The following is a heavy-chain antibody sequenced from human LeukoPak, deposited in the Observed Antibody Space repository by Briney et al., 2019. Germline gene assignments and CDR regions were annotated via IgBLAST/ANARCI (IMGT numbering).Heavy chain of an antibody. CDR3: ARGNAMVRGVPIWFVP. Sequence: GASLILSCASSGFTFSCYWVYLGRQAPGKVVEWVVNIKQDRSEKFSEDSVTGRFTLSRDNAKSSLYLQMNTLRAEDTPVYYCARGNAMVRGVPIWFVPWGQGTLVTVSS. J-gene: IGHJ5*02. D-gene: IGHD3-10*01. CDR1: GFTFSCYW. V-gene: IGHV3-7*01. CDR2: IKQDRSEK.